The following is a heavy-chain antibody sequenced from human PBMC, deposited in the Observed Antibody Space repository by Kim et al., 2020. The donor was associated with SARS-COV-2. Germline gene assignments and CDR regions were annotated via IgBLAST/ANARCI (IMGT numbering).Heavy chain of an antibody. CDR2: LGGSGGST. J-gene: IGHJ4*02. D-gene: IGHD3-10*01. CDR3: VRGGSGSRFDF. CDR1: GFTFSDYA. V-gene: IGHV3-23*01. Sequence: GGSLRLSCAASGFTFSDYAMSWVRQAPGKGLEWVSCLGGSGGSTDYADSVKGRFTISRDNSKNTLYLQMGSLTGGDTALYYCVRGGSGSRFDFWGQGTL.